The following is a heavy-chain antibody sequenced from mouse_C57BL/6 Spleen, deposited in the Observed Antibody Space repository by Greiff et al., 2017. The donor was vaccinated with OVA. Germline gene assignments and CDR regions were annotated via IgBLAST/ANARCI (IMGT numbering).Heavy chain of an antibody. CDR1: GYTFTDYN. D-gene: IGHD1-1*01. J-gene: IGHJ4*01. CDR3: ARGEFITTSYYYAMDY. Sequence: EVQLQESGPELVKPGASVKIPCKASGYTFTDYNMDWVKQSHGKSLEWIGDINPNNGGTIYNQKFKGKATLTVDKSSSTAYMELRSLTSEDTAVYYCARGEFITTSYYYAMDYWGQGTSVTVSS. CDR2: INPNNGGT. V-gene: IGHV1-18*01.